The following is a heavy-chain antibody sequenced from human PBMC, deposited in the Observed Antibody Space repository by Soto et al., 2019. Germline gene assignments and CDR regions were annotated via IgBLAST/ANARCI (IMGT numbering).Heavy chain of an antibody. D-gene: IGHD5-12*01. CDR3: ARGGGRGYNELDP. V-gene: IGHV1-2*02. Sequence: QVQLVKSGAEVKKPGASVKVSCKASGYTFTAYYMHWVRQAPGQGLEWMGWINPNSGGTYHAQNFQGRVTMSRDTSTTTASMELASLRSDDTAVYYCARGGGRGYNELDPWGHGTLVIVSS. CDR1: GYTFTAYY. CDR2: INPNSGGT. J-gene: IGHJ5*02.